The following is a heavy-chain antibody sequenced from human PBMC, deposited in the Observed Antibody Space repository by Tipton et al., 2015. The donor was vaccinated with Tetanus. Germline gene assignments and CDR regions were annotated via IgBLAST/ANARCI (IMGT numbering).Heavy chain of an antibody. CDR2: DWYDGSRQ. CDR3: GGERSLECLGPVDS. CDR1: GFTFNGYG. D-gene: IGHD3-3*01. V-gene: IGHV3-33*03. J-gene: IGHJ4*02. Sequence: SLRLSCAASGFTFNGYGMHWVRQAPGKGLEWLAIDWYDGSRQYYADSVKGRFTISRDNSKNTGDLQMNNLSDEDTAVYYCGGERSLECLGPVDSWGRGTLVAVSS.